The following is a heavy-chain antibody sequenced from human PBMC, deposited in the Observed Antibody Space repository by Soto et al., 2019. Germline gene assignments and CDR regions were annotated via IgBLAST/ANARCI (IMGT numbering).Heavy chain of an antibody. D-gene: IGHD1-26*01. CDR1: GFTFSSYA. V-gene: IGHV3-23*01. CDR2: VSGSSGSK. Sequence: EVQLLESGGGLVQPGGSLRLSCAASGFTFSSYAMSWVRQAPGKGLEWVSSVSGSSGSKSYADSVKGRFTISRDNSKSRVYLQMTARRPKNTAVFFCAKYWFSEPTFYFLENGGQGPLVTVSS. CDR3: AKYWFSEPTFYFLEN. J-gene: IGHJ4*02.